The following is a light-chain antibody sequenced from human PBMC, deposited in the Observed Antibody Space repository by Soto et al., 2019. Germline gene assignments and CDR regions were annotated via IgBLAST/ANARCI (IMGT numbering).Light chain of an antibody. J-gene: IGKJ1*01. CDR3: QQYNDNWT. CDR1: QSISSW. Sequence: DIQMTQSPSTLSASVGDRVTITCRASQSISSWLAWYQQKPGTAPTLLIYKASTLQSGVPSRFSGSGSGTDFTLTITSLQPDDSATYYCQQYNDNWTFGQGTKVEIK. V-gene: IGKV1-5*03. CDR2: KAS.